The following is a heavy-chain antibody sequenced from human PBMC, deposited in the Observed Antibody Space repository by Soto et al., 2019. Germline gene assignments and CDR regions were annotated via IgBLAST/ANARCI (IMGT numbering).Heavy chain of an antibody. CDR3: ARGCSEGGLGV. V-gene: IGHV4-59*01. D-gene: IGHD3-10*02. Sequence: QMQLQESGPGVVKPSETLSLTCTVSGASISTYYWTWIRQAPGKGLEWIGYLYYSGNTNYNPSLNGQVLQSVDTTTNHFSLTLASAAVAGTAVDFRARGCSEGGLGVWGQGTTVGVSS. CDR2: LYYSGNT. J-gene: IGHJ6*02. CDR1: GASISTYY.